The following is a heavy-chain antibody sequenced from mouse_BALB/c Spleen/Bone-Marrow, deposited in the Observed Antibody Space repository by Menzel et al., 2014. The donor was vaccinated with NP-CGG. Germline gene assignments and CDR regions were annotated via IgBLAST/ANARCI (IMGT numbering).Heavy chain of an antibody. V-gene: IGHV1-80*01. D-gene: IGHD3-3*01. Sequence: QVQLMQPGAELVRPGSSVKISCKASGYAFSSYWMNWVKQRPGQGLEWIGQIYPGDGDTNYNGKFKGKATLTADKSSSTAYMQLSSLTSEDSAVYFCARRGPGFENWGQGTPLTVST. CDR3: ARRGPGFEN. J-gene: IGHJ2*01. CDR1: GYAFSSYW. CDR2: IYPGDGDT.